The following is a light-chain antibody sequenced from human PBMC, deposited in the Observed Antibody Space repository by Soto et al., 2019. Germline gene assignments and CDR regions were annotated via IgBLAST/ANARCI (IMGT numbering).Light chain of an antibody. CDR3: LSYAGSNTFL. Sequence: QSALTQPRSVSGSRGLSVTISCTGSDTDVGSYKYVSWFQHHPGNAPKLIIYDVTQRPSGVPDRFSGSKSGYRASLAISGLQADDEAMYYCLSYAGSNTFLFGGGTKLTVL. CDR1: DTDVGSYKY. J-gene: IGLJ2*01. V-gene: IGLV2-11*01. CDR2: DVT.